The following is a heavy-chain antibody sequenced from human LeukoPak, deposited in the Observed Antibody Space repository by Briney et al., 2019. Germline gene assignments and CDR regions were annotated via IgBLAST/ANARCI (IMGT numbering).Heavy chain of an antibody. CDR2: IRYDGSNK. Sequence: GGSLRLSCAASGFTFSSYGMHWVRQAPGKGLEWVAFIRYDGSNKYYADSVRGRFTISRDNSKNTLYLQMNSLRAEDTAVYYCAKDRPRNYYDSSGYHDYWGQGTLVTVSS. CDR1: GFTFSSYG. D-gene: IGHD3-22*01. CDR3: AKDRPRNYYDSSGYHDY. V-gene: IGHV3-30*02. J-gene: IGHJ4*02.